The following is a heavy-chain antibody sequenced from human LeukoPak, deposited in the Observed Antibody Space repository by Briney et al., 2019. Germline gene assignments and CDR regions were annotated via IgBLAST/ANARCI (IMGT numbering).Heavy chain of an antibody. CDR2: INPSGGST. CDR3: ARDEGGVGSTGGYAYYYYYMDV. V-gene: IGHV1-46*01. CDR1: GYSFTSYY. Sequence: ASVTVSCKASGYSFTSYYMHWVRQAAGQGLEWMGIINPSGGSTSYAQKFQGRVTMTRDTSTSTVYMELSSLRSEDTAVYYCARDEGGVGSTGGYAYYYYYMDVWGKGTTVTVSS. J-gene: IGHJ6*03. D-gene: IGHD1-26*01.